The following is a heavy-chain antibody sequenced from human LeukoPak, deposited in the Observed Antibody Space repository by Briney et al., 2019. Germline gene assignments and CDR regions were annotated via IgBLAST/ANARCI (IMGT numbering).Heavy chain of an antibody. CDR2: IYYSGST. D-gene: IGHD3-22*01. V-gene: IGHV4-39*07. CDR1: GGSISSSSYY. Sequence: SETLSLTCTVSGGSISSSSYYWGWIRQPPGKGLEWIGSIYYSGSTYYNPSLKSRVTISVDTSKNQFSLKLSSVTAADTAVYYCARTENYYDSSGSAPFDYWGQGTLVIVSS. J-gene: IGHJ4*02. CDR3: ARTENYYDSSGSAPFDY.